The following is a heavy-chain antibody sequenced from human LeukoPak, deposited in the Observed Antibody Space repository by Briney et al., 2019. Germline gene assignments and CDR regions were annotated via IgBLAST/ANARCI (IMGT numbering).Heavy chain of an antibody. CDR3: AREAQFFGVAKELDV. D-gene: IGHD3-3*01. CDR1: GGTFSSYA. Sequence: GASVKVSCKASGGTFSSYAISWVRQAPGQGLEWMGGIIPIFGTANYAQKFQGRVTITADESTSTAYMELSSLRSEDTAVYYCAREAQFFGVAKELDVWGQGTTVTVSS. J-gene: IGHJ6*02. V-gene: IGHV1-69*01. CDR2: IIPIFGTA.